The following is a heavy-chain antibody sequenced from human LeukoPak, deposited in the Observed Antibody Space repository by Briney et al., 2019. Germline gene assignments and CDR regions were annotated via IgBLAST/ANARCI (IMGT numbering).Heavy chain of an antibody. D-gene: IGHD3-22*01. J-gene: IGHJ4*02. CDR2: ISVSGNT. CDR3: AKVGYYDSSGYYDY. CDR1: GFTLSSYA. Sequence: GGSLRLSCAASGFTLSSYAMSWVRQGPGKGLEWVSAISVSGNTYHADSVKGRFTISRDNSKNTLYLQMNSLRAEDTAVYYCAKVGYYDSSGYYDYWGQGTLVTVSS. V-gene: IGHV3-23*01.